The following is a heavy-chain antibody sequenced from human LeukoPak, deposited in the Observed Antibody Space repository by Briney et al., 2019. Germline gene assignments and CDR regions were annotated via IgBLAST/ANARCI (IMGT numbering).Heavy chain of an antibody. V-gene: IGHV3-21*01. CDR2: ISSSSSYI. Sequence: PGGSLRLSCAASGFTFSSYAMSWVRQAPGKGLEWVSSISSSSSYIYYADSVKGRFTISRDNAKNSLYLQMNSLRAEDTAVYYCASGYGAGVAFDIWGQGTMVTVSS. CDR1: GFTFSSYA. CDR3: ASGYGAGVAFDI. J-gene: IGHJ3*02. D-gene: IGHD1-26*01.